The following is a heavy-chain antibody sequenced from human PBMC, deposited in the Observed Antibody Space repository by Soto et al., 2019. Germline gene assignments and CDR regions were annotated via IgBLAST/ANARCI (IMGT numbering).Heavy chain of an antibody. V-gene: IGHV4-59*01. CDR1: GGSISSYY. Sequence: SETLSLTCTVSGGSISSYYWSWIRQPPGKGLEWIGYIYYSGSTNYNPSLKSRVTISVDTSKNQFSLKLSSVTAADTAVYYCARDPGIAAAGAHFDYWGQGTLVTVSS. CDR3: ARDPGIAAAGAHFDY. J-gene: IGHJ4*02. CDR2: IYYSGST. D-gene: IGHD6-13*01.